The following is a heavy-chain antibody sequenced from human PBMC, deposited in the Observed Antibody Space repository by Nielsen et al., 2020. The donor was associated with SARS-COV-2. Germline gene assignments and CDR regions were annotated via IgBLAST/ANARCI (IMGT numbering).Heavy chain of an antibody. Sequence: WVRQAPGQGLEWMGGIIPIFGTANYAQKFQGRVTITADESTSTAYMELSSLRAEDTAVYYCARAPRYIVATIFDYWGQGTLVTVSS. V-gene: IGHV1-69*01. CDR2: IIPIFGTA. CDR3: ARAPRYIVATIFDY. J-gene: IGHJ4*02. D-gene: IGHD5-12*01.